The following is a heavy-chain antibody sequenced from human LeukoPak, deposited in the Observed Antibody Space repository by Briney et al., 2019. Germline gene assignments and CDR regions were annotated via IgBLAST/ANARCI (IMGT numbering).Heavy chain of an antibody. V-gene: IGHV1-18*01. CDR2: ISAYNGNT. CDR1: GYTFTSYG. D-gene: IGHD6-19*01. J-gene: IGHJ6*02. CDR3: ARVAGIAVAGAPCCNYYGMDV. Sequence: RWASVTVSCKASGYTFTSYGISWVRQAPGQGLEWMGWISAYNGNTNYAQKLQGRVTMTTDTSTSTAYMELRSLRSDDTAVYYCARVAGIAVAGAPCCNYYGMDVWGQGTTVTVSS.